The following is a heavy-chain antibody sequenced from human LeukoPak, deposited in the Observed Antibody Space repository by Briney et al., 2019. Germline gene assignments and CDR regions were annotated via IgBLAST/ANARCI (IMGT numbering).Heavy chain of an antibody. CDR2: ISGSGGST. D-gene: IGHD1-7*01. J-gene: IGHJ4*02. CDR3: AKLDWNFDYFDY. V-gene: IGHV3-23*01. Sequence: GGSLRLSCAASGFTFSSYGMSWVRQAPGKGLEWVSAISGSGGSTYYADSVKGRLTISRDNSKNTLYLQMNSLRAEDTAVYYCAKLDWNFDYFDYWGQGTLVTVSS. CDR1: GFTFSSYG.